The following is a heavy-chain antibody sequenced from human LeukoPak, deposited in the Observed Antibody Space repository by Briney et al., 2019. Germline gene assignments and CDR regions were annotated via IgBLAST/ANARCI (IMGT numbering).Heavy chain of an antibody. J-gene: IGHJ4*02. Sequence: GGSLRLSCAVSGFTVSNNYMSWVRQAPGKGLEWVSVIYSGGSTYYADSVKGRFTISRDSSKNTLYLQMNSPRAEDTAVYYCARSRDGYNYLYFNFWGQGTLVTVSS. CDR3: ARSRDGYNYLYFNF. CDR2: IYSGGST. CDR1: GFTVSNNY. V-gene: IGHV3-53*01. D-gene: IGHD5-24*01.